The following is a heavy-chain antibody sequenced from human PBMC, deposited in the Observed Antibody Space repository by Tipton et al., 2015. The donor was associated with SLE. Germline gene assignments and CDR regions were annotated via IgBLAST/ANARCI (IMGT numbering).Heavy chain of an antibody. V-gene: IGHV3-48*01. J-gene: IGHJ6*03. Sequence: GSLRLSCAASGFTFSDYDMNWVRQAPGKGLELVSSISSSSRGIYYADSVKGRFTISRDNSNNMLYLQMNSLRTEDTAVYYCARLSGSGLYYKIHYYMDVWGKGTKVTVSS. D-gene: IGHD3-10*01. CDR2: ISSSSRGI. CDR3: ARLSGSGLYYKIHYYMDV. CDR1: GFTFSDYD.